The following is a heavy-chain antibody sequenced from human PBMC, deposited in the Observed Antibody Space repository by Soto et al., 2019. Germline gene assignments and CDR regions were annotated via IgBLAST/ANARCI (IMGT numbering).Heavy chain of an antibody. CDR2: ISVYTGNT. Sequence: QVHLVQSGGEVTRPGASVKVSCKSSGYTFTSYSVSWVRQAPGQGLEWLRWISVYTGNTKQAQKFQDRVTLTTEASKTTAYMELRSMRSDDTAVYYCARDRCTTDRCYTHHFDVWGQGTTVTVSS. CDR3: ARDRCTTDRCYTHHFDV. D-gene: IGHD2-8*01. V-gene: IGHV1-18*04. J-gene: IGHJ6*02. CDR1: GYTFTSYS.